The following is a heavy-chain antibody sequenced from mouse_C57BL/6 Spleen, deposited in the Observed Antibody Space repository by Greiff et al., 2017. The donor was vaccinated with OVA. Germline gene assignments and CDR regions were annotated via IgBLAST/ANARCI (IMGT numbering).Heavy chain of an antibody. CDR1: GFTFSDFY. D-gene: IGHD2-4*01. J-gene: IGHJ4*01. CDR2: SRNKANDYTT. Sequence: EVHLVESGGGLVQSGRSLRLSCATSGFTFSDFYMEWVRQAPGKGLEWIAASRNKANDYTTEYSASVKGRFIVSRDTSQSILYLQMNALRAEDTAIYYCARDADYDYYYAMDYWGQGTSVTVSS. CDR3: ARDADYDYYYAMDY. V-gene: IGHV7-1*01.